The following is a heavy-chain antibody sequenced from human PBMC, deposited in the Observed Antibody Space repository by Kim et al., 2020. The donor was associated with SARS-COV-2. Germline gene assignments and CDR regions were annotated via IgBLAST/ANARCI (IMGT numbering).Heavy chain of an antibody. V-gene: IGHV4-39*07. Sequence: SETLSLTCTVSGGSISSSSYYWGWIRQPPGKGLEWIGSIYYSGSTYYNPSLKSRVTISVDTSKNQFSLKLSSVTAADTAVYYCARVGDFWSPFDYWGQGTLVTVSS. D-gene: IGHD3-3*01. CDR1: GGSISSSSYY. CDR3: ARVGDFWSPFDY. CDR2: IYYSGST. J-gene: IGHJ4*02.